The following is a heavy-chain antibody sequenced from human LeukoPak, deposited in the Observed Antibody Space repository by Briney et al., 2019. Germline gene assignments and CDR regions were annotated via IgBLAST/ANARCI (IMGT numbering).Heavy chain of an antibody. CDR3: ARGIEEWLYLYY. J-gene: IGHJ4*02. CDR1: GFTFAPQW. V-gene: IGHV3-7*04. D-gene: IGHD3-3*01. CDR2: KNRDGREK. Sequence: QAGRCLGLPCAASGFTFAPQWMTWVSQASGKGLEYVATKNRDGREKYYVESVRGRFTNSRDNPKNSLYLQMDGLRAGDTAVYSCARGIEEWLYLYYWGQGALVTVAS.